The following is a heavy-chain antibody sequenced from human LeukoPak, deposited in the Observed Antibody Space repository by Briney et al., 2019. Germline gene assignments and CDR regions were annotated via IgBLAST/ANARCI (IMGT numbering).Heavy chain of an antibody. CDR2: ISYDGSNK. V-gene: IGHV3-30-3*01. Sequence: GRSLRLSCAASGFTFSSYAMHWVRQAPGKGLEWVAVISYDGSNKYYADSVKGRFTISRDNSKNTLYLQMNSLRAEDTAVYYCARVMYASTPFCYYDGMDVWGKGTTVTVSS. D-gene: IGHD2/OR15-2a*01. J-gene: IGHJ6*04. CDR3: ARVMYASTPFCYYDGMDV. CDR1: GFTFSSYA.